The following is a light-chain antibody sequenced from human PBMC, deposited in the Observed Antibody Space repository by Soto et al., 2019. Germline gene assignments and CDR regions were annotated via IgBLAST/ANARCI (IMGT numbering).Light chain of an antibody. CDR3: LQHSAYPPT. V-gene: IGKV1-17*01. Sequence: DIQMTQSPSSLSAYVGDRVTITCRASQDISSKLAWYQHNPGKAPKRLIHVASNLQSGVPSRFSGSGFGTEFTLTISSLQPEDFATYYCLQHSAYPPTFGQGTKVEIK. CDR2: VAS. CDR1: QDISSK. J-gene: IGKJ1*01.